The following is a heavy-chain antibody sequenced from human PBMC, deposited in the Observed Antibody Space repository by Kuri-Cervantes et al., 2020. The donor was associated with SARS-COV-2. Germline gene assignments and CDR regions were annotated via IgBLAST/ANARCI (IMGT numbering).Heavy chain of an antibody. CDR1: GFTFSSYA. V-gene: IGHV3-23*01. D-gene: IGHD3-10*01. J-gene: IGHJ4*02. Sequence: GGSLRLSCAASGFTFSSYAMSWVRQAPGKGLEWVSGISGSGTSTYYADSVKGRFTISRDNSKNTLYLQMNSLRADDTAVYYCAKDPRPEGVSSFDYWGQGTLVTVSS. CDR2: ISGSGTST. CDR3: AKDPRPEGVSSFDY.